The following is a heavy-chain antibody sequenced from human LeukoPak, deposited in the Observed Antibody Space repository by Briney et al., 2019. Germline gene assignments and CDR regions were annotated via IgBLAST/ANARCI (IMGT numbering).Heavy chain of an antibody. CDR2: ISSSSSYI. CDR1: GFTFSSYS. V-gene: IGHV3-21*04. CDR3: TRDPRHLDY. J-gene: IGHJ4*02. Sequence: EPGGSLRLSCAAPGFTFSSYSMNWVRQAPGEELEWVSSISSSSSYIYYADSVEGRFTISRDNAKNSLYLQMNNLRADDTAVYYCTRDPRHLDYWGQGTLVTVSS.